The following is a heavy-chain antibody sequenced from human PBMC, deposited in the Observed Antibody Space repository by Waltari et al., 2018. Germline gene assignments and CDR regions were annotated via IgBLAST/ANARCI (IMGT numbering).Heavy chain of an antibody. CDR3: ARTTFVRYFDY. J-gene: IGHJ4*02. V-gene: IGHV4-30-4*01. Sequence: QVQLQESGPGLVKPSQTLTLTCTVSSGSISIPDYFWSWIRQAPGKGLEWIGSVSYRGITYYNPSLESRVTMSVDTSKNQFSLNLNSMTAADAAVYYCARTTFVRYFDYWAREPWSPSPQ. CDR2: VSYRGIT. CDR1: SGSISIPDYF. D-gene: IGHD1-1*01.